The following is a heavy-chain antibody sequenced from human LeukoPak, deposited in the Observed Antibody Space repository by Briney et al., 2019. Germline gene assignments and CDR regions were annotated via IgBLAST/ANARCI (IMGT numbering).Heavy chain of an antibody. CDR3: ARARDTAMVTRGLPDY. V-gene: IGHV3-21*01. CDR1: GFTFSSYS. CDR2: ISSSRTFI. Sequence: GGSLRLSCAASGFTFSSYSMNWVRQAPGKGLEWVSSISSSRTFIYYADSVKGRFTISRDNAKNSLYLQMNSLRAEDTAVYYCARARDTAMVTRGLPDYWGQGTLVTVSS. D-gene: IGHD5-18*01. J-gene: IGHJ4*02.